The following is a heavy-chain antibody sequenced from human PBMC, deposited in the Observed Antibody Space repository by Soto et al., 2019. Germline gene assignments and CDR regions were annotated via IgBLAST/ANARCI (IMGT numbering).Heavy chain of an antibody. D-gene: IGHD4-4*01. CDR3: AKDQVKYSNYDY. CDR1: LFTLSSYA. CDR2: ISGSGGST. Sequence: SLILSCAASLFTLSSYAMSWVLQAPGKGLEWVSAISGSGGSTYYADSVKGRFTITRDNSKNTLYLQMNSLRAEDTAVYYCAKDQVKYSNYDYWGQGTLVTVSS. V-gene: IGHV3-23*01. J-gene: IGHJ4*02.